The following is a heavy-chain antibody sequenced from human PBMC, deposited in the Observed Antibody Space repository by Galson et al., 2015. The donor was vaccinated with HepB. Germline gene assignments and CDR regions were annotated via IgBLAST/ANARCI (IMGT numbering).Heavy chain of an antibody. D-gene: IGHD3-22*01. CDR3: ARETGDSSGYYSAYYFDY. J-gene: IGHJ4*02. CDR2: ISAYNGNT. V-gene: IGHV1-18*01. Sequence: SVKVSCKASGYTFTSYGISWVRQAPGQGLEWMGWISAYNGNTSYAQKLQGRVTMTTDTSTSTAYMELRSLRSDDTAVYYCARETGDSSGYYSAYYFDYWGQGTLVTVSS. CDR1: GYTFTSYG.